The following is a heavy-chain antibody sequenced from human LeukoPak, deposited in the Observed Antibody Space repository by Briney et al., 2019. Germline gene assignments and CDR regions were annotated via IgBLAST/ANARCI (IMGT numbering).Heavy chain of an antibody. CDR1: GFTFSSYA. D-gene: IGHD6-19*01. V-gene: IGHV3-30-3*01. CDR3: ARPAWGQWLAEFDY. J-gene: IGHJ4*02. CDR2: ISYDGSNK. Sequence: GRSLRLSCAASGFTFSSYAMHWVRQAPGKGLEWVAVISYDGSNKYYADSVKGRFTISRDNSKNTLYLQMNSLRAEDTAVYYCARPAWGQWLAEFDYWGQGTLVTASS.